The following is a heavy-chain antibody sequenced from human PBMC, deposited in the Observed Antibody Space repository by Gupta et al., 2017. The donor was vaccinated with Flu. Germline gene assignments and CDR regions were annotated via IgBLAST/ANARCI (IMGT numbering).Heavy chain of an antibody. CDR2: ISGSGGST. Sequence: EVQLLESGGGLLQPGGSLRLSCPASGFTFRRYAMTGVAQAPGKGLEWVSAISGSGGSTYYADSVKGRFTISRDNSKNTLYLQMNSLRAEDTAVYYCAKGKSIVGATASFDYWGQGTLVTVSS. V-gene: IGHV3-23*01. D-gene: IGHD1-26*01. J-gene: IGHJ4*02. CDR1: GFTFRRYA. CDR3: AKGKSIVGATASFDY.